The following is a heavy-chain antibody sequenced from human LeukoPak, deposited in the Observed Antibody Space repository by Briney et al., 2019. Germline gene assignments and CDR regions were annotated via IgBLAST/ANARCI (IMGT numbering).Heavy chain of an antibody. D-gene: IGHD4-17*01. V-gene: IGHV3-23*01. CDR3: ARDRWVMTTVIQDAFDI. Sequence: TGGSLRLSCAASGFTVSSNYMSWVRQAPGKGLEWVSAISGSGGSTYYADSVKGRFTISRDNSKNTLYMQMNSLRAEDTAVYYCARDRWVMTTVIQDAFDIWGQGTMVTVSS. J-gene: IGHJ3*02. CDR2: ISGSGGST. CDR1: GFTVSSNY.